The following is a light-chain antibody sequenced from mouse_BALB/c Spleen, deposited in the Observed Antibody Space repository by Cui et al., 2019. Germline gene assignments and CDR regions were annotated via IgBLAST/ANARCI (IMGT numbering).Light chain of an antibody. CDR1: QDINSY. Sequence: DIKMTQSPSSMYASLGERVTITCKASQDINSYLSWFQQKPGKSPKTLIYRANRLVDGVPSRFSGSGSGQDYSLTISSVEYEDMGIYYCLQYDEFPYTFGGGTKLEIK. J-gene: IGKJ2*01. CDR3: LQYDEFPYT. V-gene: IGKV14-111*01. CDR2: RAN.